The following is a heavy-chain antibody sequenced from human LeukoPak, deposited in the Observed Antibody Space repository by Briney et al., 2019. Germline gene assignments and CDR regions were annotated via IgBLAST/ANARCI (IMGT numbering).Heavy chain of an antibody. Sequence: ASVKVSCKASGYTFTGYYMHWVRQAPGQGLEWMGWINPNSGGTNYAQKLQGRVTMTTDTSTSTAYMELRSLRSDDTAVYHCARDRITMIVVVTAIDAFDIWGQGTMVTVSS. V-gene: IGHV1-2*02. CDR2: INPNSGGT. CDR1: GYTFTGYY. CDR3: ARDRITMIVVVTAIDAFDI. J-gene: IGHJ3*02. D-gene: IGHD3-22*01.